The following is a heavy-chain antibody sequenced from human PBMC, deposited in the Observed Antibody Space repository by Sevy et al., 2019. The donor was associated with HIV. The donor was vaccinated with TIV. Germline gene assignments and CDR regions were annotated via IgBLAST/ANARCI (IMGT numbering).Heavy chain of an antibody. CDR3: AHREGGSYEAYFQH. Sequence: SGPTLVKPTQTLTLTCTFSGFSLSTSGVGVGWIRQPPGKALEWLALIYWNDDKRYSPSLKSRLTITKDTSKNQVVLTMTNMDPVDTATYYCAHREGGSYEAYFQHWGQGTLVTVSS. CDR1: GFSLSTSGVG. D-gene: IGHD1-26*01. J-gene: IGHJ1*01. CDR2: IYWNDDK. V-gene: IGHV2-5*01.